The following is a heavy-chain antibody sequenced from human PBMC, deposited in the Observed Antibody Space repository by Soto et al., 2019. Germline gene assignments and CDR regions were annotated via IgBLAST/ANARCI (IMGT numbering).Heavy chain of an antibody. CDR3: ARLPVDTVTSLDY. J-gene: IGHJ4*02. V-gene: IGHV3-74*01. CDR1: GFTFSRYW. CDR2: INSDGSSI. Sequence: EVQLVESGGDLVQPGGFLRLSCATSGFTFSRYWMHWVRQVPGKGLVWVSRINSDGSSISYSDSVKGRFTMSRDNAKNTLYLQVNSLRVEDSAVYYCARLPVDTVTSLDYWGQGTLVTVSS. D-gene: IGHD5-18*01.